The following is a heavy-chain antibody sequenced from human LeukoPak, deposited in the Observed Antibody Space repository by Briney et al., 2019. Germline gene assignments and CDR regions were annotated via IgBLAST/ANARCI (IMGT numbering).Heavy chain of an antibody. V-gene: IGHV4-61*08. CDR1: GGSISSGGYY. D-gene: IGHD6-13*01. CDR3: ARSDTHHIHSSSWHFDY. Sequence: SETLSLTCTVSGGSISSGGYYWSWIRQHPGKGLEWIGYSSYSGSSNYNPSLKSRVTISVDTSKTQFSLYLNSVTAADTAVYYCARSDTHHIHSSSWHFDYWGQGTLVTVSS. J-gene: IGHJ4*02. CDR2: SSYSGSS.